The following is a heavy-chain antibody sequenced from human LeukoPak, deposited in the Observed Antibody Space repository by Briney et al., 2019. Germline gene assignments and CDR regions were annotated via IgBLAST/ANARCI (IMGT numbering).Heavy chain of an antibody. CDR1: GRSVRSGSYY. CDR2: IYYSGST. V-gene: IGHV4-61*01. CDR3: ASDNGPEEQNYYFDY. D-gene: IGHD1/OR15-1a*01. J-gene: IGHJ4*02. Sequence: ASETLSLTCTVSGRSVRSGSYYWSWIRQPPGKGLEWIGYIYYSGSTNYNPSLKSRVTISVDTSKNQFSLKLSSVTAADTAVYCCASDNGPEEQNYYFDYWGQGTLVTVSS.